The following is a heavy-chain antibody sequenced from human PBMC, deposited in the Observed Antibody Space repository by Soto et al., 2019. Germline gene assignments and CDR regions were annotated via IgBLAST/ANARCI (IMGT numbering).Heavy chain of an antibody. CDR1: GRSISSYY. Sequence: PSETLSLTCTVTGRSISSYYWSWIRQPPGKGLEWIGYIYYSGSTNYNPSLKSRVTISVDTSKNQFSLKLSSVTAADTAVYYCARAQGVYGMDVWGQGTTVTVSS. CDR3: ARAQGVYGMDV. V-gene: IGHV4-59*01. CDR2: IYYSGST. D-gene: IGHD3-16*01. J-gene: IGHJ6*02.